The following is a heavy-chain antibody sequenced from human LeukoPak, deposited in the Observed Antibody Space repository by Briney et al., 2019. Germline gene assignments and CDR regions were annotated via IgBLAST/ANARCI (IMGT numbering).Heavy chain of an antibody. CDR3: ARFAQYSSSFIFDY. V-gene: IGHV1-8*02. CDR1: RGTFSSYA. J-gene: IGHJ4*02. D-gene: IGHD6-13*01. Sequence: ASVKVSCKASRGTFSSYAISWVRQATGQGLEWMGWMNPNSGNTGYAQKFQGRVTMTRYTSLSTAYMELSSLRSEDTAVYYCARFAQYSSSFIFDYWGQGTLVTVSS. CDR2: MNPNSGNT.